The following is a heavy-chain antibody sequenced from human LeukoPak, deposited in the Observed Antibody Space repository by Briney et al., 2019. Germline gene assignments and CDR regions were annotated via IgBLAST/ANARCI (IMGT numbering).Heavy chain of an antibody. CDR1: GFTFSSYA. D-gene: IGHD6-13*01. V-gene: IGHV3-23*01. J-gene: IGHJ4*02. CDR3: AKGVQKYSSSWYDY. Sequence: PGGSLRLSCAASGFTFSSYAMSWVRQAPGKGLEWVSGISGSGGSTYYADSVKGRSTISRDNSKNTLYLQMNSLRAEDTAVYYCAKGVQKYSSSWYDYWGQGTLVTVSS. CDR2: ISGSGGST.